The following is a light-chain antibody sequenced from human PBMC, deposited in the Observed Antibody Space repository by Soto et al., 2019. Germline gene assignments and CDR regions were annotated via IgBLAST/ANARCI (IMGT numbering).Light chain of an antibody. CDR1: QSVRNN. CDR3: QQYANWPKT. V-gene: IGKV3-15*01. J-gene: IGKJ1*01. Sequence: EIVMTQSPATLSVSPGQRASLSCRSRQSVRNNYLAWYQQKSGQAPRLLIYGAFTRAAGVPARFSGSGSGTEFTLTISSLQSEDSAVYFCQQYANWPKTFGQGTKVDIK. CDR2: GAF.